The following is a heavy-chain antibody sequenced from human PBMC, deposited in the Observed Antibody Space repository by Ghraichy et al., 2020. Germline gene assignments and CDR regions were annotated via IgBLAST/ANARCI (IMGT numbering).Heavy chain of an antibody. CDR3: AGSFAVIRYFHL. V-gene: IGHV4-39*01. CDR2: CIIVGT. D-gene: IGHD4-23*01. Sequence: SQTLYSPALSLVAPSAVVTTTGAGSASPQGRGWSGSGVCIIVGTYYNPSLNSRLSMSADTSRNQFTLKLSSVTAADTAVYYCAGSFAVIRYFHLWGRGTLVTVSS. CDR1: VAPSAVVTTT. J-gene: IGHJ2*01.